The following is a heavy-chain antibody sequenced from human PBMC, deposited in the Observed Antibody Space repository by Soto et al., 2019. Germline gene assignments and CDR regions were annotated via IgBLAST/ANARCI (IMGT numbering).Heavy chain of an antibody. CDR3: ARVSSTTVTLGAFDI. J-gene: IGHJ3*02. CDR1: GGSISSGGYY. V-gene: IGHV4-31*03. D-gene: IGHD4-17*01. Sequence: SETLSLTGTVSGGSISSGGYYWSRIRRHPGKGLEWIGYIYYSGSTYYNPSLKSRVTISVDTSKNQFSLKLSSVTAADTAVYYCARVSSTTVTLGAFDIWGQGTMVTVSS. CDR2: IYYSGST.